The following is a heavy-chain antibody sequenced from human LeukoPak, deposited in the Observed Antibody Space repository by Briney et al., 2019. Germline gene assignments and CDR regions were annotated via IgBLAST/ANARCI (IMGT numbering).Heavy chain of an antibody. Sequence: GGSLRLSCAASGFTFSSYSMNWVRQAPGKGLEWVSYISSSSSTIYYADSVKGRFTISRDNAKNSLYLQMNSLRAEDTAVYYCAGIVATITYYGMDVWGQGTTVTVSS. V-gene: IGHV3-48*01. CDR2: ISSSSSTI. CDR3: AGIVATITYYGMDV. J-gene: IGHJ6*02. CDR1: GFTFSSYS. D-gene: IGHD5-12*01.